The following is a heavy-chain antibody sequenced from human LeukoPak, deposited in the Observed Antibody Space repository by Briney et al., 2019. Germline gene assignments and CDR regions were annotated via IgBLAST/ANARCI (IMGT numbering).Heavy chain of an antibody. CDR2: IYYSGST. J-gene: IGHJ3*02. V-gene: IGHV4-59*01. D-gene: IGHD6-6*01. Sequence: KPSETLSLXCTVSGGSISSYYWSWIRQPPGKGLEWIGYIYYSGSTNYNPSLKSRVTISVDTSKNQFSLKLSSVTAADTAVYYCARDRQLADAFDIWGQGRMVTVSS. CDR3: ARDRQLADAFDI. CDR1: GGSISSYY.